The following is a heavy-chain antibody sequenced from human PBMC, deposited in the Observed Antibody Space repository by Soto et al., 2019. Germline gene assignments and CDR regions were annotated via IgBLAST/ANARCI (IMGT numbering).Heavy chain of an antibody. CDR1: GGSISSSSYY. CDR3: ARHGGKQQLAWFDP. V-gene: IGHV4-39*01. CDR2: IYYSGST. Sequence: QLQLQESGPGLVKPSETLSLTCTVSGGSISSSSYYWGWIRQPPGKGLEWIGSIYYSGSTYYNPSLKSRVTISVDTSKNQFSLKLSSVTAADTAVYYCARHGGKQQLAWFDPWGQGTLVTVSS. J-gene: IGHJ5*02. D-gene: IGHD6-13*01.